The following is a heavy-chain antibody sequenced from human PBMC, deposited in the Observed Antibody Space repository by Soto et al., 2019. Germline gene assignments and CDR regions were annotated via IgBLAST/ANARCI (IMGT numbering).Heavy chain of an antibody. CDR3: ARGGGGYCSSTSCYGHAFDI. CDR1: GFTVSSNY. CDR2: IYSGGST. D-gene: IGHD2-2*01. J-gene: IGHJ3*02. V-gene: IGHV3-66*01. Sequence: GGSLRLSCAASGFTVSSNYMSWVRQAPGKGLEWVSVIYSGGSTYYADSVKGRFTISRDNSKNTLYLQMNSLRAEDTAVYYCARGGGGYCSSTSCYGHAFDIWGQGTMVTVSS.